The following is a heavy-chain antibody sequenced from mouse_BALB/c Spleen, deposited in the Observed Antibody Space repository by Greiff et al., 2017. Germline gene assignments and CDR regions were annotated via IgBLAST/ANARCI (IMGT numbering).Heavy chain of an antibody. V-gene: IGHV1-9*01. CDR3: ARLAIVFAY. J-gene: IGHJ3*01. Sequence: VKLMESGAELMKPGASVKISCKATGYTFSSYWIEWVKQRPGHGLEWIGEILPGSGSTNYNEKFKGKATFTADTSSNTAYMQLSSLTSEDSAVYYCARLAIVFAYWGQGTLVTVSA. CDR2: ILPGSGST. CDR1: GYTFSSYW.